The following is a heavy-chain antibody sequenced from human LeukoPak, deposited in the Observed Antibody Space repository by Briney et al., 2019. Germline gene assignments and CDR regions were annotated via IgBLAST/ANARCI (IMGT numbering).Heavy chain of an antibody. CDR2: ISWNSGSI. D-gene: IGHD6-19*01. CDR3: AKGPIPGIAVAGTPLPSWFDP. Sequence: PGGSLRLSCAASGFTFDDYAMHWVRQAPGKGLEWVSTISWNSGSIGYADSVKGRFTISRDNAKNSLYLQMNSLRAEDTALYYCAKGPIPGIAVAGTPLPSWFDPWGQGTLVTVSS. J-gene: IGHJ5*02. V-gene: IGHV3-9*01. CDR1: GFTFDDYA.